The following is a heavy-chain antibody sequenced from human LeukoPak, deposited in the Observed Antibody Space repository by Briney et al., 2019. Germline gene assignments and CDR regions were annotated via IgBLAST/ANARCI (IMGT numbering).Heavy chain of an antibody. CDR1: GFTFSSYS. V-gene: IGHV3-21*01. CDR2: ISSSSSYI. J-gene: IGHJ5*02. D-gene: IGHD2-2*01. Sequence: GGSLRLSCAASGFTFSSYSMNWVRQAPGKGLEWVSSISSSSSYIYYADSVKGRFTISRDNAKNSLYLQMNSLRAEDTAVYYCARDHGSDIVVAGWFDPWGQGTLVTVSS. CDR3: ARDHGSDIVVAGWFDP.